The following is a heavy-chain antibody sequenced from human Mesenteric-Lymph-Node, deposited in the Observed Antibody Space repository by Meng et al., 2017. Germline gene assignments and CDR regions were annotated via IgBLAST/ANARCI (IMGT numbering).Heavy chain of an antibody. CDR3: ARGQRSYSGSYPEWFDP. CDR1: GGSISRGDYY. CDR2: IYYSGST. V-gene: IGHV4-30-4*01. Sequence: GQVPEWGPGLGKPLRTLSPPVTVSGGSISRGDYYWSWIRQPPGKGLEWIGCIYYSGSTYYNPSLKGRVTISVDTSKNQFSLNLSSVTAADTAVYYCARGQRSYSGSYPEWFDPWGQGTLVTVSS. J-gene: IGHJ5*02. D-gene: IGHD1-26*01.